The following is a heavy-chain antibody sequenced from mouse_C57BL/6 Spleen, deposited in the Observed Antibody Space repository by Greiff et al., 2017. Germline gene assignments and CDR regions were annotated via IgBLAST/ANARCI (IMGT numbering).Heavy chain of an antibody. V-gene: IGHV1-82*01. CDR3: ARGYGNSLFAY. Sequence: QVQLQQSGPELVKPGASVKISCKASGYAFSSSWMNWVKQRPGKGLEWIGRIYPGDGDTNYNGKFKGRATLTADKSSSTAYMQLSSLTSEDSAVYFCARGYGNSLFAYWGQGTLVTVSA. J-gene: IGHJ3*01. CDR2: IYPGDGDT. CDR1: GYAFSSSW. D-gene: IGHD2-1*01.